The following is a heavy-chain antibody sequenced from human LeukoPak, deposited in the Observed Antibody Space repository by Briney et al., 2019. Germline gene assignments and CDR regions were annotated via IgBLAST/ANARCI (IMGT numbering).Heavy chain of an antibody. Sequence: GGSLRLSCAASGFTFSSYWMHWVRQAPGKGLVWVSRINSDGSSTSYADSVKGRFTISRDNAKNTLYLQMNSLRAEDTAVCYCARTPYYYDSSGYYPDYWGQGTLVTVSS. J-gene: IGHJ4*02. D-gene: IGHD3-22*01. V-gene: IGHV3-74*01. CDR1: GFTFSSYW. CDR2: INSDGSST. CDR3: ARTPYYYDSSGYYPDY.